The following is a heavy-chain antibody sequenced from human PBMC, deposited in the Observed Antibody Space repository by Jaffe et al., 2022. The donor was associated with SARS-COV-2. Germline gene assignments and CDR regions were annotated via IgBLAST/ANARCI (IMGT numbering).Heavy chain of an antibody. V-gene: IGHV2-5*02. D-gene: IGHD1-26*01. CDR2: IYWDDDK. Sequence: QITLKESGPTLVKPTQTLTLTCTFSGFSLSTSGVGVGWIRQPPGKALEWLALIYWDDDKRYSPSLKSRLTITKDTSKNQVVLTMTNMDPVDTATYYCAHKSSARWEDYFDYWGQGTLVTVSS. CDR3: AHKSSARWEDYFDY. CDR1: GFSLSTSGVG. J-gene: IGHJ4*02.